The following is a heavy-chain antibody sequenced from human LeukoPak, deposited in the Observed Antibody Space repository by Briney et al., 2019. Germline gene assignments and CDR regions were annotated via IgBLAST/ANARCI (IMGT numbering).Heavy chain of an antibody. CDR2: IYSSGST. D-gene: IGHD6-19*01. V-gene: IGHV4-4*07. J-gene: IGHJ6*02. CDR3: AREGGFRIAVAGDMDV. CDR1: GGSISSYY. Sequence: SETLSLTCTVSGGSISSYYWSWIRQPAGQGLEWIGRIYSSGSTNYTHYLKSRVTMSVDTSKSTVSLELRSVTAEDTAVYYCAREGGFRIAVAGDMDVWGQGTTVTVSS.